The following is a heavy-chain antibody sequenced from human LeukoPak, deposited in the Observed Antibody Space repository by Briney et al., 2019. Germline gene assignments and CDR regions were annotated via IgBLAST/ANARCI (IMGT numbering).Heavy chain of an antibody. V-gene: IGHV1-69*13. CDR2: IIPIFGTA. CDR1: GGTFSSYA. J-gene: IGHJ6*03. D-gene: IGHD2-2*01. Sequence: EASVKVSCKASGGTFSSYAISWVRQAPGQGLEWMGGIIPIFGTANYAQKFQGRVTITADESTSTAYMELSSLRSEDTAVYYCARSPDSTKVDYYYMDVWGKGTTVTISS. CDR3: ARSPDSTKVDYYYMDV.